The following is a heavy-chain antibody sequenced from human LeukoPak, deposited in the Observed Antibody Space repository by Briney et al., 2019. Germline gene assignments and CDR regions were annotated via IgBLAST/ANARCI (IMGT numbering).Heavy chain of an antibody. V-gene: IGHV4-61*02. Sequence: SVTLSLTCTVSGGSISSGSYYWSWLRQPAGKGLEWIGRIYTSGSTNYNPSLKSRVTISVDTSKNQFSLKLSSVTAADTAVYYCARLPYGSGAWLQREGRDVWGKGTTVTISS. D-gene: IGHD3-10*01. J-gene: IGHJ6*04. CDR1: GGSISSGSYY. CDR3: ARLPYGSGAWLQREGRDV. CDR2: IYTSGST.